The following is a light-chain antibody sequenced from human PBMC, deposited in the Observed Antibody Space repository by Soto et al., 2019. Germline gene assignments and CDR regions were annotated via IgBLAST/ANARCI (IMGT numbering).Light chain of an antibody. J-gene: IGKJ4*01. CDR2: GAS. CDR3: QHRSNWPLT. Sequence: EIVLTQSPATLSLSPGERATLSCRASQTISSSFLAWYQQRPGQAPRLLIYGASTRATGVPARFSGGGSGTDFTLTISSLEPEDFAVYYCQHRSNWPLTFGGGTKVDIK. CDR1: QTISSSF. V-gene: IGKV3D-20*02.